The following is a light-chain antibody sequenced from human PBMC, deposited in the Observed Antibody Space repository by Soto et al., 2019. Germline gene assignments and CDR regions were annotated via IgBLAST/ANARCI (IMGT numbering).Light chain of an antibody. J-gene: IGKJ1*01. V-gene: IGKV1-5*03. CDR3: QQYNGYRWT. CDR1: QSISNW. Sequence: DIQMTQSPSNLSASVGDRVTITCRASQSISNWLAWYQQKPGKAPKILIYKASSLESGVPSRFSGSGSGTEFTPTISSLQPDDFATYYCQQYNGYRWTFGQGTKVDIK. CDR2: KAS.